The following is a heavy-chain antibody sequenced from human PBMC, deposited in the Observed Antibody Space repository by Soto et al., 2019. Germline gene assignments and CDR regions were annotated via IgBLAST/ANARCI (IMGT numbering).Heavy chain of an antibody. J-gene: IGHJ5*02. Sequence: SGPTLVNPTQTLTLTCIFSGFSLRTSGVGXGWIRQPPGKALEWLGCIYWNDDKRYSPSLKSRLTITKDTSKNQVVLTMTNMDPVDTATYYCAKSGSSGWYGWFDPWGQGTLVTVSS. V-gene: IGHV2-5*01. CDR2: IYWNDDK. CDR3: AKSGSSGWYGWFDP. D-gene: IGHD6-19*01. CDR1: GFSLRTSGVG.